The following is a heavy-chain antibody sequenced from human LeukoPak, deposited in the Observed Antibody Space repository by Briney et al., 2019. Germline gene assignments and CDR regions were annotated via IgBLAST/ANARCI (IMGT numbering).Heavy chain of an antibody. CDR1: GYTFTSYY. Sequence: ASVKVSCKASGYTFTSYYMHWVRQAPGQGLEWMGIINPSGGSTSYAQKFQGRVTMTRDTSTSTVYMELSSLRSEDTAVYYCAMSPGRDYYDSGPDYWGQGTLVTVSS. D-gene: IGHD3-22*01. CDR3: AMSPGRDYYDSGPDY. V-gene: IGHV1-46*01. CDR2: INPSGGST. J-gene: IGHJ4*02.